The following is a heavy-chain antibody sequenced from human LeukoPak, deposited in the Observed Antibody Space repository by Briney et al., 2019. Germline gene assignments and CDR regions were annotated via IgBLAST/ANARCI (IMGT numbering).Heavy chain of an antibody. V-gene: IGHV1-2*06. CDR3: ARGGSGWYYWYFDL. CDR2: INPNSGGT. CDR1: GYTFTSYY. J-gene: IGHJ2*01. Sequence: ASVKVSCKASGYTFTSYYMHWVRQAPGQGLEWMGRINPNSGGTNYAQKFQGRVTMTRDTSISTAYMELSRLRSDDTAVYYCARGGSGWYYWYFDLWGRGTLVTVSS. D-gene: IGHD6-19*01.